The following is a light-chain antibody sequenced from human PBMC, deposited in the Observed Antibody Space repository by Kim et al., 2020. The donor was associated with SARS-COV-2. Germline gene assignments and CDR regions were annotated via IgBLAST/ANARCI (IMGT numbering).Light chain of an antibody. CDR3: GAHAAGSTWV. V-gene: IGLV2-14*03. Sequence: GQSITISCTGTSSYIGTNNHVSWYQQYPGKAPRLMIYDVATRPSGISNRFSGSKAANTASLTISGLQAEDEAAYYCGAHAAGSTWVFGGGTKVTVL. J-gene: IGLJ3*02. CDR2: DVA. CDR1: SSYIGTNNH.